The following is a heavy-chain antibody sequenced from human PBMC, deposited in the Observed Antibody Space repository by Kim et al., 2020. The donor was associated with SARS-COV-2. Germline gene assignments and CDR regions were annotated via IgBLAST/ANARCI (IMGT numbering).Heavy chain of an antibody. D-gene: IGHD3-16*01. CDR2: MSGSGDNT. Sequence: GGSLRLSCAASGFTFSNYAISWVRQPPGKGLEWVSVMSGSGDNTYYADSVKGRFAIFRDNSKNTLYLQMNSLRAEDTAVYYCAKWGAYTKGWNDYWGQGTLVTVSS. CDR3: AKWGAYTKGWNDY. V-gene: IGHV3-23*01. CDR1: GFTFSNYA. J-gene: IGHJ4*02.